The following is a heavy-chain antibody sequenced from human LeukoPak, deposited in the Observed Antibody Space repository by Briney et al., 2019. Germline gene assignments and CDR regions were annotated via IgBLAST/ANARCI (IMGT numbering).Heavy chain of an antibody. CDR1: GFTVSNDY. Sequence: PGGSLRLSCAASGFTVSNDYMSWVRQAPGKGLEWVSIFYSGGTTYYADSVKGRFTISRDISKNTLYLQMNSLRGEDTAVYYCARGRPSRFDPKGEGTLVTVS. J-gene: IGHJ5*02. CDR2: FYSGGTT. V-gene: IGHV3-66*01. CDR3: ARGRPSRFDP.